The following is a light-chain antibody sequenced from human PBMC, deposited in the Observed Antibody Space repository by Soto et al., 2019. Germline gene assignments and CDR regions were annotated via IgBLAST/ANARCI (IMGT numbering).Light chain of an antibody. J-gene: IGLJ2*01. V-gene: IGLV2-14*01. Sequence: QSALTQPASVSGSPGQSITISCTGTSSYVGGYNYVSWYQQHPGKAPKLMIYDVSNRPSGVSNRFSGSKSGNTASLTISGLQAEDEADYYCSSYTSISTLVVFGGGTQLTVL. CDR2: DVS. CDR1: SSYVGGYNY. CDR3: SSYTSISTLVV.